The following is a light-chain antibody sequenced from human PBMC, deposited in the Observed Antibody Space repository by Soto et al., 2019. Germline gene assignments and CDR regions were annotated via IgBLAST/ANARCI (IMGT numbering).Light chain of an antibody. Sequence: QAVVTQPPSVSGAPGQRVTISCTGSSSNIGADYDVHWYKQLPGTAPKLLIYINNNRPSGVPDRFSGSKSGTSASLAITGLQAEDAADYYCQSYDTSLSGYVFGTGTKLTVL. CDR1: SSNIGADYD. CDR3: QSYDTSLSGYV. J-gene: IGLJ1*01. V-gene: IGLV1-40*01. CDR2: INN.